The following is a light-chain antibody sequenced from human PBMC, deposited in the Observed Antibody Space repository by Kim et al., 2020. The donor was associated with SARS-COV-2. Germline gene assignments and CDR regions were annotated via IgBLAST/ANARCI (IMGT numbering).Light chain of an antibody. CDR1: TTNTVAGYD. J-gene: IGLJ1*01. V-gene: IGLV1-40*03. CDR2: GNS. CDR3: QSYDSSLSGYV. Sequence: VTTTCPTGTTNTVAGYDVPWYHQHHGTAPKLLIYGNSNRPAGGPDRFSGSKSGASASLAITGLQAEDEADYYCQSYDSSLSGYVFGTGTKVTVL.